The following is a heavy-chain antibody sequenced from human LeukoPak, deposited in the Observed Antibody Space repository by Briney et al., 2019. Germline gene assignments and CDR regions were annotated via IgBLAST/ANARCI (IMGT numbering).Heavy chain of an antibody. J-gene: IGHJ4*02. Sequence: GGSLRLSCAASGFIFSRYWLYWVRQAPGKGLVWVSHINPDGTTTNYGDFVKGRFTISRDNAKKTLYLQMSSLRAEDTALYYCARDRQVPAVVDYWGQGTLVAVSP. D-gene: IGHD2-2*01. CDR2: INPDGTTT. CDR1: GFIFSRYW. V-gene: IGHV3-74*01. CDR3: ARDRQVPAVVDY.